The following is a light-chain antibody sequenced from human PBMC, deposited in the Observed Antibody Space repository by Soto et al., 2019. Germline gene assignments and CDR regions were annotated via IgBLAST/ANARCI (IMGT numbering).Light chain of an antibody. CDR3: QQSYNSPQT. V-gene: IGKV1-5*03. J-gene: IGKJ1*01. CDR1: QTISSW. Sequence: DIQMSQSPSTPSGSVGDRVTITCRASQTISSWLAWYQQKPGKAPKVLIYKASSLESGVPSRFSGSGSGTEFTLTISSLQPEDFATYSCQQSYNSPQTFGQGTKVDIK. CDR2: KAS.